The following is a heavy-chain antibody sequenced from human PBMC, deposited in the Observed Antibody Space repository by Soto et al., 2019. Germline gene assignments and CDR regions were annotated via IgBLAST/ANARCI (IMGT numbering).Heavy chain of an antibody. D-gene: IGHD1-26*01. CDR1: GFTFSIYA. Sequence: GGSLRLSCSASGFTFSIYAMHWVRQAPGKGLEWVAVISYDGSNTYYADSVKGRFTISRDNSKNTLYLQMNSLRAEDTSVYYCAKEGGLSGSYYISSSYYFDYWGQGTLVTVSS. V-gene: IGHV3-30*04. CDR3: AKEGGLSGSYYISSSYYFDY. CDR2: ISYDGSNT. J-gene: IGHJ4*02.